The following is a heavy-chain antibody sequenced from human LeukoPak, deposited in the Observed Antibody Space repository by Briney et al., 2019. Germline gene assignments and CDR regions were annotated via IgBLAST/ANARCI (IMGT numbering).Heavy chain of an antibody. V-gene: IGHV4-34*01. Sequence: KPSETLSLTCAVYGGPFSGYYWSWIRQPPGKGLEWIGEINHSGSTNHNPSLKSRVTISVDTSKNQFSLKLSSVTAADTAVYYCARAGHCSGGSCYFALFYWGQGTLVTVSS. D-gene: IGHD2-15*01. J-gene: IGHJ4*02. CDR3: ARAGHCSGGSCYFALFY. CDR1: GGPFSGYY. CDR2: INHSGST.